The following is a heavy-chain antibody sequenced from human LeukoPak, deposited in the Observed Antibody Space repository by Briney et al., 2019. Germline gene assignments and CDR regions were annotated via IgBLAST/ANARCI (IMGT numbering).Heavy chain of an antibody. Sequence: GGSLRLSCAASGFTFSSYGMHWLRQAPGKGLEWVAVISYDGSHKYYADSVKGRFTISRDNSKNTLFLQMNSLRADDTAVYYCARDTYSGSWSPLIYWGQGTLVTVSS. J-gene: IGHJ4*02. V-gene: IGHV3-30*03. D-gene: IGHD6-13*01. CDR3: ARDTYSGSWSPLIY. CDR2: ISYDGSHK. CDR1: GFTFSSYG.